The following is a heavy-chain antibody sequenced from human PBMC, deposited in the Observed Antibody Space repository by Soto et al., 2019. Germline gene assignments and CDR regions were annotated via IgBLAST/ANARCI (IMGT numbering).Heavy chain of an antibody. CDR3: AKPYPHGYRSGWYYFDY. CDR1: GFTFSSYA. CDR2: ISGSGGST. V-gene: IGHV3-23*01. Sequence: PGGSLRLSCAASGFTFSSYAMSWVRQAPGKGLEWVSAISGSGGSTYYADSVKGRFTISRDNSKNTLYLQMNSLRAEDTAVYYCAKPYPHGYRSGWYYFDYWGQGTLVTVSS. D-gene: IGHD6-19*01. J-gene: IGHJ4*02.